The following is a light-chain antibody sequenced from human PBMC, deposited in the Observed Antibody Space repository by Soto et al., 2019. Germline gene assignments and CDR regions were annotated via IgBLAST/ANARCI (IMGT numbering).Light chain of an antibody. CDR2: RAS. CDR1: QTISSSF. CDR3: HQFGSSPLDT. Sequence: EIALTQSPGTLSLSPGEKATLSCRASQTISSSFLAWYQQKPGQAPRLLIYRASRRAPGVPDRFSGSGSWTAFTLTISRLEPEDFAVYYCHQFGSSPLDTFGPGTKVEI. V-gene: IGKV3-20*01. J-gene: IGKJ3*01.